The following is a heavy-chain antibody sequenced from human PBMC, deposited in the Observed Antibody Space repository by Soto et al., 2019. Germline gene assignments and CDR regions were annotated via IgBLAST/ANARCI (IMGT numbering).Heavy chain of an antibody. V-gene: IGHV4-34*01. J-gene: IGHJ3*02. CDR3: ARDSTRRGACDI. D-gene: IGHD4-4*01. Sequence: PSETLSLTCAIYDGSFSVYYWFWIRQSPGEGLEWIGEINHSGSTNYNPSLNIGVTMSVDAYKNQFSLKLSAVTAADTAVYYCARDSTRRGACDIWGQGTTVTVSS. CDR2: INHSGST. CDR1: DGSFSVYY.